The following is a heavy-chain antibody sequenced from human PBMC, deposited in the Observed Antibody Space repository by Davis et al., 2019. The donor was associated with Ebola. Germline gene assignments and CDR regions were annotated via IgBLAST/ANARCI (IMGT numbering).Heavy chain of an antibody. V-gene: IGHV1-18*04. Sequence: ASVKVSCKASGYTFTSYGINWVRQAPGQGLEWMGWISAYNGNTNYAQKLQGRVTMTTDTSTSTAYMELRSLRSDDTAVYYCARGSSSWYSPYYYGMDVWGKGTTVTVSS. CDR2: ISAYNGNT. CDR1: GYTFTSYG. CDR3: ARGSSSWYSPYYYGMDV. D-gene: IGHD6-13*01. J-gene: IGHJ6*04.